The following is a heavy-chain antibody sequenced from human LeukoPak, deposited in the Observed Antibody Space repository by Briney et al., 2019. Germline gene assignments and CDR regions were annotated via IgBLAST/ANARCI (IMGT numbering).Heavy chain of an antibody. J-gene: IGHJ4*02. CDR1: GFTFSSYA. CDR3: AKGYYGSGSYGWFDY. D-gene: IGHD3-10*01. CDR2: ISGSGDRT. V-gene: IGHV3-23*01. Sequence: GGSLRLSCAASGFTFSSYAMSWVRQAPGKGLEWVSTISGSGDRTYYADSVKGRFTISRDNSKNTLFLHMNSLSAEDTAVYSCAKGYYGSGSYGWFDYWGQGTLVTVSS.